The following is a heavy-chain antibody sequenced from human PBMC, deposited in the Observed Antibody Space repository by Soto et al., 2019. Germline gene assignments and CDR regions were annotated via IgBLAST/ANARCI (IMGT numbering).Heavy chain of an antibody. J-gene: IGHJ4*02. CDR2: FDPEDGET. V-gene: IGHV1-24*01. Sequence: QVQLVQSGAEVKKPGASVKVSCKVSGYTLTELSMHWVRQAPGKGLEWMGGFDPEDGETIYAQKFQGRVTMTEDTSTDTAYMELSSLXSEXTXVXXXXTXXXXXXXXXXXXSFDYWGQGTLVTVSS. CDR3: XTXXXXXXXXXXXXSFDY. CDR1: GYTLTELS.